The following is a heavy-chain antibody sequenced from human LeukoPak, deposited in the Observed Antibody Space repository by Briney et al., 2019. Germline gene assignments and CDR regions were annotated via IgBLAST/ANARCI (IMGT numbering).Heavy chain of an antibody. CDR1: GFTFSGSA. J-gene: IGHJ3*02. D-gene: IGHD5-24*01. Sequence: GGSLRLSCAASGFTFSGSAKYWVRQASGKGLEWVGRIRSKANSYATAYAASVKGRFTVSRDDSKNTAYLQMNSLKTEDTAVYYCTRLEDMATIEVAFDIWGQGTMVTVSS. V-gene: IGHV3-73*01. CDR2: IRSKANSYAT. CDR3: TRLEDMATIEVAFDI.